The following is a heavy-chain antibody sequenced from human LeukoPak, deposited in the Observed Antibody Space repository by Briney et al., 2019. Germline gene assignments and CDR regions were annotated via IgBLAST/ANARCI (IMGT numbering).Heavy chain of an antibody. CDR1: GFTFSSYW. CDR2: ISSDGSST. D-gene: IGHD5-24*01. Sequence: GGSLRLSCAASGFTFSSYWMHWVPQVPGKGLVWVSRISSDGSSTAYADSVKGRFTLSRDNAKNTVYLQMNNLRADDTAVYYCARSREPGRDGDYWGQGTLVTVSS. J-gene: IGHJ4*02. V-gene: IGHV3-74*01. CDR3: ARSREPGRDGDY.